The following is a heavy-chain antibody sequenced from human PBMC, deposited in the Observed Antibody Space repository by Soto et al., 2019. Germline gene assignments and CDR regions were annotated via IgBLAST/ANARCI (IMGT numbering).Heavy chain of an antibody. CDR1: GYAFGRYY. CDR2: INPYRGTT. CDR3: ASVRLATIRRDAFDV. Sequence: QAQLVQSGAEVKKPGASVRVSCKASGYAFGRYYIHWVRQAPGQGLEWMGRINPYRGTTDDPQTFQCNATMTTDTSTGTAFLELSSLRSEDTAAYYCASVRLATIRRDAFDVWGQGTKVIVSS. V-gene: IGHV1-46*01. J-gene: IGHJ3*01. D-gene: IGHD3-16*01.